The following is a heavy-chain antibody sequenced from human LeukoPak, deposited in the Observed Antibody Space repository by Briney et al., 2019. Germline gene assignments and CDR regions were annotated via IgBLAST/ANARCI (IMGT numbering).Heavy chain of an antibody. V-gene: IGHV1-2*02. CDR2: INPNSGGT. D-gene: IGHD3-10*01. Sequence: ASVKVSCKASGYTFTGYYMHWVRQAPGQGLEWMGWINPNSGGTNYAQKFQGRVTMTRDTSISTAYMELSRLRSDDTAVYYCARDCSPLWFGESRSRRSYNWFDPWGQGTLVTVSS. CDR3: ARDCSPLWFGESRSRRSYNWFDP. CDR1: GYTFTGYY. J-gene: IGHJ5*02.